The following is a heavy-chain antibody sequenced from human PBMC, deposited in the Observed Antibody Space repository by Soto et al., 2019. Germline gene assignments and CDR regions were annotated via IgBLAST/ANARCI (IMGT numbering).Heavy chain of an antibody. CDR1: GFNFKNHW. CDR2: IKQDGSET. J-gene: IGHJ4*01. D-gene: IGHD4-4*01. Sequence: GGSLRLSCATSGFNFKNHWMTCVRHSPGKWLEWVANIKQDGSETHYLDSVRGRFTISRDNARSSVFLQMINVRDDDTAIYRCATRPHSSSNTPHSGVFDDWGRGTAGTVSS. CDR3: ATRPHSSSNTPHSGVFDD. V-gene: IGHV3-7*01.